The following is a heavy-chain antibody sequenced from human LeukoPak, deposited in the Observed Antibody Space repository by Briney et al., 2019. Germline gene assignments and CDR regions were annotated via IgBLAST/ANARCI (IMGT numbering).Heavy chain of an antibody. V-gene: IGHV4-59*08. CDR1: GDSISDYY. CDR2: IYYSGST. D-gene: IGHD4-17*01. J-gene: IGHJ4*02. Sequence: PSKTLSLTCTVSGDSISDYYWSGIRQPPGKGLEWIGYIYYSGSTNYNPSLKSRVTISVDTSKNQFSLKLRSVTAADTAVYYCARHNYGDSFPALSLDYSGQGTLVTVSS. CDR3: ARHNYGDSFPALSLDY.